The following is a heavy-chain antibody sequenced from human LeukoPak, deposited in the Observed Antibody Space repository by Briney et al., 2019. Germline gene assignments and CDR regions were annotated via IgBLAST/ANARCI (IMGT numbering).Heavy chain of an antibody. D-gene: IGHD3-22*01. Sequence: ASVKVSCKASGYTFTNYYIHWVRQAPGQGLEWMGWINPNSGGTNYAQKFQGRVTMTRDTSISTAYMELSRLRSDDTAVYYCARVRAADSSGYYHPTFDPWGQGTLVTVSS. J-gene: IGHJ5*02. CDR2: INPNSGGT. CDR3: ARVRAADSSGYYHPTFDP. CDR1: GYTFTNYY. V-gene: IGHV1-2*02.